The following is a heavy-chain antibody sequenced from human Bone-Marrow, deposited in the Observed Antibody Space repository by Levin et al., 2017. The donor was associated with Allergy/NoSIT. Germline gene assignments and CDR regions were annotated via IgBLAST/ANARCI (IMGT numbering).Heavy chain of an antibody. V-gene: IGHV3-30*18. CDR3: AKEDCSSTSCFGNYYYYMDV. J-gene: IGHJ6*03. Sequence: SCAASGFTFSSYGMHWVRQAPGKGLEWVAVISYDGSNKYYADSVKGRFTISRDNSKNTLYLQMNSLRAEDTAVYYCAKEDCSSTSCFGNYYYYMDVWGKGTTVTVSS. CDR2: ISYDGSNK. D-gene: IGHD2-2*01. CDR1: GFTFSSYG.